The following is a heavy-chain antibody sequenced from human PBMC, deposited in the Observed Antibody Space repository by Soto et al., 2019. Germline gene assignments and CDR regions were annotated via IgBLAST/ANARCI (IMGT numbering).Heavy chain of an antibody. CDR2: IWCDGSNK. D-gene: IGHD2-15*01. CDR3: ARDEQYCSGGSCYPQTDY. V-gene: IGHV3-33*01. CDR1: GFTFSSYG. Sequence: QVQLVESGGGVVQPGRSLRLSCAASGFTFSSYGMHWVRQAPGKGLEWVAVIWCDGSNKYYADSVKGRFTISRDNSKNTLYLQMNSLRAEDTAVYYCARDEQYCSGGSCYPQTDYWGQGTLVTVSS. J-gene: IGHJ4*02.